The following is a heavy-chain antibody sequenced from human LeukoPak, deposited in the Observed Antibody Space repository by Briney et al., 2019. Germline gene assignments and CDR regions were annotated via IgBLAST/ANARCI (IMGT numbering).Heavy chain of an antibody. CDR3: ARDESQKNYDFWSGYSTYYYYYMDV. CDR1: GFTFSNYW. V-gene: IGHV3-7*01. D-gene: IGHD3-3*01. Sequence: GGSLRLSCAASGFTFSNYWMSWVRQAPGKGLEWVANIKQDGSEKYYVDSVKGRFTISRDNAKNSLYLQMNSLRAEDTAVYYCARDESQKNYDFWSGYSTYYYYYMDVWGKGTTVTVSS. CDR2: IKQDGSEK. J-gene: IGHJ6*03.